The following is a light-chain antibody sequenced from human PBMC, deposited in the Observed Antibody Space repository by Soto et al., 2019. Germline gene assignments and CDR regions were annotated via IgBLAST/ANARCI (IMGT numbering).Light chain of an antibody. CDR2: DAS. J-gene: IGKJ4*01. Sequence: EIVLTQSPATLSLSPGERATLSCGASQSLSNNYLAWYQQKPGQAPRLLIYDASNRATGIPARFSGSGSGTDFTLTISSLEPADFAVYYCQQRSNWPLTFGGGTKVDIK. V-gene: IGKV3-11*01. CDR1: QSLSNNY. CDR3: QQRSNWPLT.